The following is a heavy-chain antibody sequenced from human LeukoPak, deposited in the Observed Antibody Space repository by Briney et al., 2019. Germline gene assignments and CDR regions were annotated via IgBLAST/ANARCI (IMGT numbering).Heavy chain of an antibody. V-gene: IGHV4-39*01. CDR2: ISYSGGT. Sequence: SETLSLTCTVSGGSMISSIYYWGWIRRPPGKGLEWIGTISYSGGTYYNPSLKSRVTISVDTSENQFSLKLSSVTAADTAVYYCARHVADCGGDCSSLCYFDYWGQGILVTVSS. J-gene: IGHJ4*02. D-gene: IGHD2-21*02. CDR3: ARHVADCGGDCSSLCYFDY. CDR1: GGSMISSIYY.